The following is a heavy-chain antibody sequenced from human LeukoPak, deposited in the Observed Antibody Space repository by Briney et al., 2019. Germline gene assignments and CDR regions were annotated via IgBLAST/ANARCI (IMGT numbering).Heavy chain of an antibody. J-gene: IGHJ6*03. CDR3: ARGRAYYDFWSGYLSGSMDV. D-gene: IGHD3-3*01. Sequence: SETLSLTCTVSGGSISSYYWSWIRQPPGKGLEWIGYIYCSGSTNYNPSLKSRVTISVDTSKNQFSLKLSSVTAADTAVYYCARGRAYYDFWSGYLSGSMDVWGKGTTVTVSS. CDR1: GGSISSYY. CDR2: IYCSGST. V-gene: IGHV4-59*01.